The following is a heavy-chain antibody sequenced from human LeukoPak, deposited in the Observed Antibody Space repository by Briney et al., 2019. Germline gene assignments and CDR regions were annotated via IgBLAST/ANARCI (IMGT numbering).Heavy chain of an antibody. D-gene: IGHD3-10*01. CDR3: ARDNSEGDIAWWFDP. CDR1: GYIFTSYF. Sequence: ASVKVSCKASGYIFTSYFMHWVRQAPGQGLEWMGLINPSGGSTRYAQKFQGRVTMTRDMSTSTVYMELSSLRSEDTAVYYCARDNSEGDIAWWFDPWGQGTPVTVSS. CDR2: INPSGGST. V-gene: IGHV1-46*01. J-gene: IGHJ5*02.